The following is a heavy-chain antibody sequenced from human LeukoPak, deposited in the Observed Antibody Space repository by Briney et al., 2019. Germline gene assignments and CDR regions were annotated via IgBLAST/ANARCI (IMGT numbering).Heavy chain of an antibody. V-gene: IGHV3-30*18. Sequence: GGSLRLSCAASGFTFSTYGMHWVRQAPGKGLEWVAIISYDGTNYYSGDPVKGRFTISGDNSKNTLYLQMNSLRTEDTAMYYCAKDVYGSGIHYYMDVWGKGTTVTISS. CDR1: GFTFSTYG. J-gene: IGHJ6*03. CDR3: AKDVYGSGIHYYMDV. D-gene: IGHD3-10*01. CDR2: ISYDGTNY.